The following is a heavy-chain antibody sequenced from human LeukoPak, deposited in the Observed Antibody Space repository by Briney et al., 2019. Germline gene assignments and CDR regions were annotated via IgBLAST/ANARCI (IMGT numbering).Heavy chain of an antibody. CDR2: ISGSGGST. V-gene: IGHV3-23*01. D-gene: IGHD3-9*01. J-gene: IGHJ4*02. CDR1: GFTFSSYA. CDR3: AKDQGYDILTGYSLFDS. Sequence: GGSLRLSCAASGFTFSSYAMSWVRQAPGKGLEWVSAISGSGGSTYYADSVKGRFTISRDNSKNTLYLQMNSLRAEDTAVYYCAKDQGYDILTGYSLFDSWGQGTLVTVSS.